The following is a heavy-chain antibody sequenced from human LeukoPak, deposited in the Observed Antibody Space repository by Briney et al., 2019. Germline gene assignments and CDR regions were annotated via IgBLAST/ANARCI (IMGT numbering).Heavy chain of an antibody. Sequence: GGSLRLSCAAPGFTFSSYSMNWVRQAPGKGLEWVSSISSSSSYIYYADSVKGRFTISRDNAKNSLYLQMNSLRAEDTAVYYCAREGPGTFDYWGQGTLVTVSS. V-gene: IGHV3-21*01. CDR2: ISSSSSYI. CDR3: AREGPGTFDY. CDR1: GFTFSSYS. D-gene: IGHD1-1*01. J-gene: IGHJ4*02.